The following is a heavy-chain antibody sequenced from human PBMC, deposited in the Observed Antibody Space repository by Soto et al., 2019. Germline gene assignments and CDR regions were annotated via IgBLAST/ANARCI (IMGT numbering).Heavy chain of an antibody. CDR3: ARESRYSSSSSLPNHIAGKTSYYYYGMDV. Sequence: SVNVSCKASGGTFSSYAISWVRQAPGQGLEWMGGIIPIFGTANYARKFQGRVTITADKSTSTAYMELSSLRSEDTAVYYCARESRYSSSSSLPNHIAGKTSYYYYGMDVWGQGTTVTVS. D-gene: IGHD6-6*01. CDR1: GGTFSSYA. V-gene: IGHV1-69*06. CDR2: IIPIFGTA. J-gene: IGHJ6*02.